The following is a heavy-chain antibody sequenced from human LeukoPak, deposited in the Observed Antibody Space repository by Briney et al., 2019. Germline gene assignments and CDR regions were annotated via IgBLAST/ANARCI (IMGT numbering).Heavy chain of an antibody. V-gene: IGHV4-39*07. Sequence: SETLSLICTVSGGSISSSSYYWGWIRQPPGKGLEWIGSIYYSGSTYYKPSLKSRVTMSVDTSKNQFSLKLSSVTAADTAVYYCARDRQQLVRGDHFDYWGQGTLVTVSS. CDR1: GGSISSSSYY. D-gene: IGHD6-13*01. CDR3: ARDRQQLVRGDHFDY. J-gene: IGHJ4*02. CDR2: IYYSGST.